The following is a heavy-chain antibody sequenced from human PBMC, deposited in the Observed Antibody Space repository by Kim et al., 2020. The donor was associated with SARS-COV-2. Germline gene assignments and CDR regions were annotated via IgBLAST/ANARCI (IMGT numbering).Heavy chain of an antibody. Sequence: ASVKVSCKASGYTFTSYGISWVRQAPGQGLEWMGWISAYNGNTNYAQKLQGRVTMTTDTSTSTAYMELRSLRSDDTAVYYCARDGWEGDILTGYYGLNPDYWGPGPLVTVSS. CDR1: GYTFTSYG. CDR2: ISAYNGNT. V-gene: IGHV1-18*01. J-gene: IGHJ4*02. CDR3: ARDGWEGDILTGYYGLNPDY. D-gene: IGHD3-9*01.